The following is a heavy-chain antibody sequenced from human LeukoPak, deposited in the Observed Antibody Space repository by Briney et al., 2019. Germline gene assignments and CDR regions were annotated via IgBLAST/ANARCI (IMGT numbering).Heavy chain of an antibody. CDR1: GFTFSSYA. CDR2: IRGGGGRT. V-gene: IGHV3-23*01. Sequence: GGSLRLSCAASGFTFSSYAMSWVRQAPGKGLEWVSAIRGGGGRTYYADSVKGRFTISRDNSKNTLFLQMNSLRAEDTAVYYCARVDGLRGPFDYWGQGTLVTVSS. D-gene: IGHD3/OR15-3a*01. CDR3: ARVDGLRGPFDY. J-gene: IGHJ4*02.